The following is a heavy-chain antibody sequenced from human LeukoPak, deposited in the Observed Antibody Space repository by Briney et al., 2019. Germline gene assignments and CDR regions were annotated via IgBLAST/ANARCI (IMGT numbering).Heavy chain of an antibody. CDR1: GITFSSYS. CDR3: ARTGLGLYSFDY. CDR2: ITGSISTI. J-gene: IGHJ4*02. V-gene: IGHV3-48*01. D-gene: IGHD3/OR15-3a*01. Sequence: GGSLRLSCVASGITFSSYSMNWVRQAPGKGLEWVSYITGSISTIYYTDSVKGRFTISRDNAKNSVYLQMNSLRLEDTAVYYCARTGLGLYSFDYWGQGTLVTVSS.